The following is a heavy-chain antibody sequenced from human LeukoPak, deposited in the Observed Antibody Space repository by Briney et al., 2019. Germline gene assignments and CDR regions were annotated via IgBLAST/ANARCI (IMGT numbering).Heavy chain of an antibody. Sequence: PGGSLRLSCAASGFTFSGSAMHWVRQASGKGPEWVGRIRSKANSYATAYAASVKGRFTISRDDSKNTAYLQMNSLKTEDTAVYYCTSRSYCGGDCLPFDYWGQGTLVTVSS. J-gene: IGHJ4*02. CDR3: TSRSYCGGDCLPFDY. CDR1: GFTFSGSA. V-gene: IGHV3-73*01. CDR2: IRSKANSYAT. D-gene: IGHD2-21*02.